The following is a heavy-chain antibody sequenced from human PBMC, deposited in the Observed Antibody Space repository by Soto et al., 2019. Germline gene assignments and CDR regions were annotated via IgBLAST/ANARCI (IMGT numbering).Heavy chain of an antibody. CDR2: ISGSGGRT. J-gene: IGHJ4*02. D-gene: IGHD4-17*01. V-gene: IGHV3-23*01. Sequence: EVQLLDSGGGLVQPGGSLRLSCAASGFTFSSYAMSWVRQAPGKGLEWVSAISGSGGRTYYADSVKGRFTISRDNSKNTLYLQMNSLRAEDTAIYYRAKDSNEDGDPDEFDYWGLGTLATDSS. CDR1: GFTFSSYA. CDR3: AKDSNEDGDPDEFDY.